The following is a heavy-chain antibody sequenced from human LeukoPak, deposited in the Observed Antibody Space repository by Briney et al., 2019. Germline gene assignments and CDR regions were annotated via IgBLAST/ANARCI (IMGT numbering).Heavy chain of an antibody. CDR2: ISSSGSTI. V-gene: IGHV3-11*01. CDR3: ARLFSSYYYDSSGYYVE. CDR1: GFTFSDYY. D-gene: IGHD3-22*01. Sequence: GSLILSCAASGFTFSDYYMSWIRQAPGKGLEWVSYISSSGSTIYYADSVKGRFTISRDNAKNSLYLQMNSLRAEDTAVYYCARLFSSYYYDSSGYYVEWGQGTLVTVSS. J-gene: IGHJ4*02.